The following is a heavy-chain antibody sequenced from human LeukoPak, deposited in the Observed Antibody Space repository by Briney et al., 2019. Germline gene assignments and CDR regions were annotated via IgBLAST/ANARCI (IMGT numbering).Heavy chain of an antibody. J-gene: IGHJ4*02. Sequence: GGSLRLSCAASGFTFSSYEMNWVRQAPGKGLEWVSYISSSGSTIYYADSVKGRFTISRDNAKNSLYLQMNSLRAEDTAVYYCASGYSGSHYSSFDYWGQGTLVTVSS. D-gene: IGHD1-26*01. CDR1: GFTFSSYE. CDR3: ASGYSGSHYSSFDY. V-gene: IGHV3-48*03. CDR2: ISSSGSTI.